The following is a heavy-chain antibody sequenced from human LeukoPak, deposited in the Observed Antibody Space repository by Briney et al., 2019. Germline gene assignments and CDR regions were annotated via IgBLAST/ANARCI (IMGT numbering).Heavy chain of an antibody. CDR2: IYTSWST. J-gene: IGHJ3*02. V-gene: IGHV4-4*07. CDR3: ARHHQTGTDLFDAFDI. D-gene: IGHD1-1*01. CDR1: GGSISSYY. Sequence: SETLSLTCTASGGSISSYYWSWIRQPAGKGLEWIGRIYTSWSTNYNPSLKSRVTMSVDTSKNQFSLKLSSVTAADTAVYYCARHHQTGTDLFDAFDIWGQGTMVTVSS.